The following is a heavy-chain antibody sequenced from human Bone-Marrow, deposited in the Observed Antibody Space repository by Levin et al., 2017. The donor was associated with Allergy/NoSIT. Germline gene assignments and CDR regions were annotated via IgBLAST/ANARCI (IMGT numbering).Heavy chain of an antibody. V-gene: IGHV1-69*04. CDR3: ARYSGTYCTNGVCYGEFDY. D-gene: IGHD2-8*01. CDR2: IIPILGIA. CDR1: GGTFSSYA. J-gene: IGHJ4*02. Sequence: SVKVSCKASGGTFSSYAISWVRQAPGQGLEWMGRIIPILGIANYAQKFQGRVTITADKSTSTAYMELSSLRSEDTAVYYCARYSGTYCTNGVCYGEFDYWGQGTLVTVSS.